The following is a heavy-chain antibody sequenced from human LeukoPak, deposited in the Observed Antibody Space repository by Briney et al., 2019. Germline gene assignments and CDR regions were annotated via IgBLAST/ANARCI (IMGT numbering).Heavy chain of an antibody. CDR2: IKPNSGGT. CDR1: GYTFTAYY. V-gene: IGHV1-2*02. J-gene: IGHJ4*02. CDR3: ARRCDTSSYYTYYFDY. Sequence: GASVKVSCKASGYTFTAYYIHWVRQAPGQGLEWLGWIKPNSGGTNYAQKFQGRVTMTRDTSISTAYMELSRLRSDDTAVYFCARRCDTSSYYTYYFDYWGQGTLVTVSS. D-gene: IGHD3-22*01.